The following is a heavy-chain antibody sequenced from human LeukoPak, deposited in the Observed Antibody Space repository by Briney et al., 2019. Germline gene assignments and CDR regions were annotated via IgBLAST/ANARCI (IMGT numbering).Heavy chain of an antibody. V-gene: IGHV4-59*01. CDR1: GGSISSYY. CDR3: ARGMVRGAAMVAEGWFDP. CDR2: IYYSGST. J-gene: IGHJ5*02. Sequence: SSETLSLTCAVSGGSISSYYWSWIRQPPGKGLEWIGYIYYSGSTNYNPSLKSRVTISVDTSKNQFSLKLSSVTAADTAVYYCARGMVRGAAMVAEGWFDPWGQGTLVTVSS. D-gene: IGHD5-18*01.